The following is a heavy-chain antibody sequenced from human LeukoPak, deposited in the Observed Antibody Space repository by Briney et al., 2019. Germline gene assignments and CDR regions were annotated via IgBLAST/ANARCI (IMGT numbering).Heavy chain of an antibody. CDR1: GGSFSGYY. CDR2: ISHTGST. Sequence: PSETLSLTCGVYGGSFSGYYWTWIRQPPGKGLQWIGEISHTGSTNYTPSLKSRVTISVDTFKNQFSLRLSSVTAADTAVYYCARIQYKYYYGSTGPFDIWGQGTMVTVSS. J-gene: IGHJ3*02. CDR3: ARIQYKYYYGSTGPFDI. V-gene: IGHV4-34*01. D-gene: IGHD3-10*01.